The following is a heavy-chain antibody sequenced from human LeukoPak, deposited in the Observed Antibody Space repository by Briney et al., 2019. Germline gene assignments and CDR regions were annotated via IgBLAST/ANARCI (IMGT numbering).Heavy chain of an antibody. V-gene: IGHV3-66*01. J-gene: IGHJ4*02. CDR1: GFSVSNNY. CDR2: IYSNENP. Sequence: GGSLRLSCAASGFSVSNNYVSWVRQAPGKGLEWVSVIYSNENPYYADSVKGRFIISRDNSKNMLYLQINTLRVEDTAVYYCARESGFGELFPFSFDYWGQGTLVTVSS. CDR3: ARESGFGELFPFSFDY. D-gene: IGHD3-10*01.